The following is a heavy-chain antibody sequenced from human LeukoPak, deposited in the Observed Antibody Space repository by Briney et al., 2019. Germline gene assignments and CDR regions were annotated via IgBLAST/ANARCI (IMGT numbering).Heavy chain of an antibody. V-gene: IGHV3-48*01. CDR2: IYSSGSTI. CDR1: GSTFSTYS. CDR3: AREPPLGSTILRGVRIYYGMDV. J-gene: IGHJ6*02. Sequence: GGSLRLSCAASGSTFSTYSRSWVRQAPGKGLEWVSHIYSSGSTIYNAGPVRGRFTISRDAAKNSLYLQMNSLRAEDTAVYYCAREPPLGSTILRGVRIYYGMDVWGQGTTVTVSS. D-gene: IGHD3-10*01.